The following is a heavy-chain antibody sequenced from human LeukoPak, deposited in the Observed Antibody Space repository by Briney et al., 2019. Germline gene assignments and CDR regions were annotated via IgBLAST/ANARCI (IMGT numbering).Heavy chain of an antibody. CDR1: GYSFTSYW. CDR2: IYPGYSDT. Sequence: GESLKISCKGSGYSFTSYWIGWVRQMPAKGLECMGIIYPGYSDTRYSPSFQGQVTISADKSITPAYLQWSSLKASDTAMYYCARLGYGSGSYYVSYWGQGTLVTVSS. V-gene: IGHV5-51*01. D-gene: IGHD3-10*01. CDR3: ARLGYGSGSYYVSY. J-gene: IGHJ4*02.